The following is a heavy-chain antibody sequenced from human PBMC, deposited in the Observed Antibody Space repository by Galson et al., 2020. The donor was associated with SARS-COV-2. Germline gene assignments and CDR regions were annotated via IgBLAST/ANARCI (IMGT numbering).Heavy chain of an antibody. CDR1: GASISSGSYY. D-gene: IGHD3-3*01. CDR2: IYKSGNT. J-gene: IGHJ6*02. CDR3: ARGNSPCVTVFGVLTGTCGMDV. V-gene: IGHV4-61*02. Sequence: SETLSLTCTVSGASISSGSYYWSWIRQPAGKGLEWIGRIYKSGNTNYNPSLWSQVTILVDTSKNQFSLKLTSVTAADTAVYYCARGNSPCVTVFGVLTGTCGMDVWGQGTTVTVSS.